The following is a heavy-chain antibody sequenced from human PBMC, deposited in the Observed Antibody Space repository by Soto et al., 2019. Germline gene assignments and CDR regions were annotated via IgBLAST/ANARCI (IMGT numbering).Heavy chain of an antibody. D-gene: IGHD6-13*01. J-gene: IGHJ5*02. CDR2: IFSNDEK. Sequence: QVTVKESGPVLVKPTETLTLTCTVSGFSLSNAGLGVSWIRQPPGKALEWLAHIFSNDEKYYSTSLKSRPTISQDTFKSRVALIMTTMDTVDTAKYYCASTYSTSWSWFDPWGQGTMVTVSS. V-gene: IGHV2-26*04. CDR3: ASTYSTSWSWFDP. CDR1: GFSLSNAGLG.